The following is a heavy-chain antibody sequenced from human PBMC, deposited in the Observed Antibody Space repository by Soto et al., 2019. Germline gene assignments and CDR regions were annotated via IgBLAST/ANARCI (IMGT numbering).Heavy chain of an antibody. J-gene: IGHJ3*02. CDR1: GFTFSSYS. CDR3: ARGLTYCSGGSCDAFAI. Sequence: PGGSLRLSCAASGFTFSSYSMNWVRQAPGKGLEWVSSISSSSSYIYYADSVKGRFTVSRDNAWNSLYLQMNSLRAEDTAVYYCARGLTYCSGGSCDAFAIWGQGAMVTVSS. V-gene: IGHV3-21*01. CDR2: ISSSSSYI. D-gene: IGHD2-15*01.